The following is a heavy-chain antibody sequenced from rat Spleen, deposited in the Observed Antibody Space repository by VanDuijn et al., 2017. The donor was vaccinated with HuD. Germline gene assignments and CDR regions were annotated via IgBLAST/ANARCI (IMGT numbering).Heavy chain of an antibody. CDR3: ARRGSPYWYFDF. Sequence: EVQLVESDGGLVQPGRSLKLSCAASGFTFSDYYMAWVRQAPTKGLEWVATISYDGSSTYYRDSVKGRFTISRDNAKNTQYLQMDSLRSEDTATYYCARRGSPYWYFDFWGPGTMVTVSS. CDR1: GFTFSDYY. CDR2: ISYDGSST. J-gene: IGHJ1*01. D-gene: IGHD1-11*01. V-gene: IGHV5-29*01.